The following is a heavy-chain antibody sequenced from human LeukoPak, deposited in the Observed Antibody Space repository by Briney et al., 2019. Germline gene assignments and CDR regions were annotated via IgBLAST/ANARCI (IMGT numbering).Heavy chain of an antibody. CDR3: ARVPLGDIVVVPAAISNLGGYFDY. Sequence: SETLSLTCTVSGGSISSSSYYWGWIRQAPGKGLEWIGIVYYSGSTYYNPSLKSRVTISVDTSKNQFSLKLSSVTAADTAVYYCARVPLGDIVVVPAAISNLGGYFDYWGQGTLVTVSS. CDR1: GGSISSSSYY. D-gene: IGHD2-2*01. CDR2: VYYSGST. V-gene: IGHV4-39*07. J-gene: IGHJ4*02.